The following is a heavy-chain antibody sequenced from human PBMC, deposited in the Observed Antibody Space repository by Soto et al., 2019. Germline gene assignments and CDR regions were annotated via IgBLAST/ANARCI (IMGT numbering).Heavy chain of an antibody. CDR3: VKEGAFVGYPPYWYFDL. J-gene: IGHJ2*01. V-gene: IGHV3-9*01. CDR2: ISWNSGSI. CDR1: GFIFGDYA. D-gene: IGHD5-18*01. Sequence: EVQLVESGGGLVQPGRSLRLSCAASGFIFGDYAMHWVRQAPGKGLEWVSGISWNSGSIGYGDSVKGRFTISRDNAKESLYLSMHSLRPEDTALFYCVKEGAFVGYPPYWYFDLWGRGTLVSVSS.